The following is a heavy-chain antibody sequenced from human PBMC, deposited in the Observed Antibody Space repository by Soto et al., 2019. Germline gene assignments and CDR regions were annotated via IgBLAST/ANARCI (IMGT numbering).Heavy chain of an antibody. D-gene: IGHD3-16*01. CDR2: IIPIFGTA. CDR1: GGTFSSYA. V-gene: IGHV1-69*13. Sequence: SVKVSCKASGGTFSSYAISWVRQAPGQGLEWMGGIIPIFGTANYAQKFQGRVTITADESTSTAYMELSSLRSEDTAVYYCATYIFGGASEQYAFDIWGQGTMVTVSS. CDR3: ATYIFGGASEQYAFDI. J-gene: IGHJ3*02.